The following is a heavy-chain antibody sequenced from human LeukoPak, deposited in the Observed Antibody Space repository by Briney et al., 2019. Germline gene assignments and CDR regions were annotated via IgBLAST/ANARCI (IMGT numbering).Heavy chain of an antibody. CDR2: IYYSGIT. CDR3: ARDTTDYYGSGSAPYYYYYYMDV. V-gene: IGHV4-39*07. D-gene: IGHD3-10*01. CDR1: GDSISSSVYY. Sequence: SETLSLTCTVSGDSISSSVYYWGWIRQPPGKGLQWIGSIYYSGITYYNPSLKSRLTISVDTSKNQFSLKLSSVTAADTAVYYCARDTTDYYGSGSAPYYYYYYMDVWGKGTTVTISS. J-gene: IGHJ6*03.